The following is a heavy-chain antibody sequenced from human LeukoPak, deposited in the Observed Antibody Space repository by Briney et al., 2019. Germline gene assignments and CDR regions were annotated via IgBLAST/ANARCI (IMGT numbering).Heavy chain of an antibody. CDR3: ARGWSGYSYGYHY. Sequence: ASVKVSCKASGYTFTSYYMHWVRQAPGQGLEWMGIINPSGGSTSYAQKFQGRVTMTRDTSISTAYMELSRLRSDDTAVYYCARGWSGYSYGYHYWGQGTLVTVSS. J-gene: IGHJ4*02. D-gene: IGHD5-18*01. V-gene: IGHV1-46*01. CDR1: GYTFTSYY. CDR2: INPSGGST.